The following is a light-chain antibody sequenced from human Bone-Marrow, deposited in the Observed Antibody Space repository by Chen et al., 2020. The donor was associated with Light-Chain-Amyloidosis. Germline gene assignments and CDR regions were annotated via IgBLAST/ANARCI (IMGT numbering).Light chain of an antibody. Sequence: EIVLTQSPGTLSLSPGEGANLSCRASQTISNNYLTLYQQKFGQAPRLLIYGLSSRSTGIPDRFTGSESGTDFTLTINRLEPEDFAMYYCQQYGTSPLTFGGGTKVEIK. J-gene: IGKJ4*01. V-gene: IGKV3-20*01. CDR1: QTISNNY. CDR2: GLS. CDR3: QQYGTSPLT.